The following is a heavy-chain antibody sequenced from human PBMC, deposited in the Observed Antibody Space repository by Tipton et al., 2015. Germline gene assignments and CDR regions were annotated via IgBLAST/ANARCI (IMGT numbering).Heavy chain of an antibody. CDR1: GFTLSTYA. CDR3: ARDHGGNTDY. J-gene: IGHJ4*02. D-gene: IGHD4-23*01. CDR2: ISYDGSDK. V-gene: IGHV3-30*01. Sequence: SLRLSCAASGFTLSTYAMHWVRQAPGKGLEWVALISYDGSDKYYADSVKGRFTISRDSSENTLYLQMNSLRAEDTAVYYCARDHGGNTDYWGQGTLVTVSS.